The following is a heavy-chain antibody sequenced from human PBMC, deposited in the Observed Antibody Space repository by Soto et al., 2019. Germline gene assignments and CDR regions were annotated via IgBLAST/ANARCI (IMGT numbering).Heavy chain of an antibody. J-gene: IGHJ6*02. V-gene: IGHV3-30*18. CDR3: AKDRRDYDFWSGYYYYGMDV. D-gene: IGHD3-3*01. Sequence: PGGSLRLSCAVPGFLFRSYGMYWVRQAPGKGLECVGVISYDGSSKYYADSVKGRFTISRDNPKNMLYLQMNNLRADDTAVYYCAKDRRDYDFWSGYYYYGMDVWGQGTTVTVSS. CDR2: ISYDGSSK. CDR1: GFLFRSYG.